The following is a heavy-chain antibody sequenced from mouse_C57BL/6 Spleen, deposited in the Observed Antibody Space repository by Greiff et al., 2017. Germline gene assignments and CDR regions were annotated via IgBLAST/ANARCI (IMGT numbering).Heavy chain of an antibody. J-gene: IGHJ2*01. Sequence: EVMLVESGGDLVKPGGSLKLSCAASGFTFSSYGMSWVRQTPDKRLEWVATISSGGSYTYYPDSVKGRFTISRDNAKNTLYLQMRSLKSEDTAMYYCARHVDLYYFDYWGQGTTLTVSS. V-gene: IGHV5-6*01. D-gene: IGHD2-13*01. CDR3: ARHVDLYYFDY. CDR1: GFTFSSYG. CDR2: ISSGGSYT.